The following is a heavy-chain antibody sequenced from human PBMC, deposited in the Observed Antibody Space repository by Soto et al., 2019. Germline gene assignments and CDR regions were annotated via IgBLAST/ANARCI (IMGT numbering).Heavy chain of an antibody. Sequence: PGRSLRLSCASSGFTLGISSMNGFRQAPGKGLEWVSSISSSSSYIYYADSVKGRFTISRDNAKNSLYLQMNSLRAEDTAVYYWARSQIGSDAFDIWGPGPRVTVSS. CDR3: ARSQIGSDAFDI. CDR2: ISSSSSYI. V-gene: IGHV3-21*01. J-gene: IGHJ3*02. CDR1: GFTLGISS.